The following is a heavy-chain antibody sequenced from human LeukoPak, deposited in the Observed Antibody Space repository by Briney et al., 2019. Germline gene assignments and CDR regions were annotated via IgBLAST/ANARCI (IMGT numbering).Heavy chain of an antibody. J-gene: IGHJ6*03. CDR1: GFTFSGSA. D-gene: IGHD3-3*01. CDR3: TREYDFWSGYRYYYYYYYMDV. V-gene: IGHV3-73*01. Sequence: PGGSLKLSRAASGFTFSGSAMHWVRQASGKGLEWVGRIRSKANSYATAYAASVKVRFTISRDDSKNTAYLQMNSLKTEDTAVYYCTREYDFWSGYRYYYYYYYMDVWGKGTTVTVSS. CDR2: IRSKANSYAT.